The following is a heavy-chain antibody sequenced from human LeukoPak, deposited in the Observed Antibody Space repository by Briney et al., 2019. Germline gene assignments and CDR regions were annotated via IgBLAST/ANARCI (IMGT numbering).Heavy chain of an antibody. CDR1: GYSISSGCY. J-gene: IGHJ5*02. V-gene: IGHV4-38-2*02. D-gene: IGHD4-17*01. Sequence: PSETLSLTCTVPGYSISSGCYWGWIRQPPGKGLEWIGSIYHSGSTYHNPSLKSRVTISVDTSKNQFSLKLSSVTAADTAVYYCARAGNPGGNLASYGDYSDRGSWFDPWGQGTLVTVSS. CDR3: ARAGNPGGNLASYGDYSDRGSWFDP. CDR2: IYHSGST.